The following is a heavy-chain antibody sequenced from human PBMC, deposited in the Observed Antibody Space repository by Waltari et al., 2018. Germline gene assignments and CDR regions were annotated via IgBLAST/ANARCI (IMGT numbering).Heavy chain of an antibody. V-gene: IGHV3-11*01. CDR2: ISGSGSVI. J-gene: IGHJ4*02. CDR3: SRDPRLLDY. Sequence: QVQLAESGGGLVKPGGSLSLSCAVSGFTFRDFYLTWIRQAPGKGLECVSYISGSGSVISYADSVKGRFTVSRDNAKNSLYLRMNSLRVEDTAVYYCSRDPRLLDYWGQGTLVTVSS. D-gene: IGHD4-17*01. CDR1: GFTFRDFY.